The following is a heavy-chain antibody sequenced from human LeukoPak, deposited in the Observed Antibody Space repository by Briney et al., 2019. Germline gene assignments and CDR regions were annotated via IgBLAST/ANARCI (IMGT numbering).Heavy chain of an antibody. J-gene: IGHJ5*02. CDR1: GGSISSHY. V-gene: IGHV4-59*11. CDR2: IYYSGST. CDR3: ARGGTTVTPGLLWFDP. D-gene: IGHD4-17*01. Sequence: PSETLSLTCSVSGGSISSHYWSWIRQPPGKGLEWIGYIYYSGSTKYNPSLKSRVTISVDASKNQFSLKLSSVTAADTAVYYCARGGTTVTPGLLWFDPWGQGTLVTVSS.